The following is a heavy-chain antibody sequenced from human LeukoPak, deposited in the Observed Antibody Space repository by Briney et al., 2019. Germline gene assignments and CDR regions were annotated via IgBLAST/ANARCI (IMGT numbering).Heavy chain of an antibody. Sequence: SETLSLTCTVSGGPISSSTYYWGWIRQPPGKGLEWIGSIYYSGSTYYNPSLKSRFTISVDTSKNQFSLRLSSVTAADTAVYYCARDPAAAGDNWFDPWGQGTLVTVSS. D-gene: IGHD6-13*01. CDR2: IYYSGST. CDR3: ARDPAAAGDNWFDP. V-gene: IGHV4-39*07. J-gene: IGHJ5*02. CDR1: GGPISSSTYY.